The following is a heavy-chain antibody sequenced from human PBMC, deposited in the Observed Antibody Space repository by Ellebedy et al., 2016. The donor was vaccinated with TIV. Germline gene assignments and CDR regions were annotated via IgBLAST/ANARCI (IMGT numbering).Heavy chain of an antibody. D-gene: IGHD4/OR15-4a*01. J-gene: IGHJ4*02. V-gene: IGHV3-23*01. Sequence: GESLKISCAASGFTFVTYAMRWVRQAPGKGLEWVSGLTGSGDRTYYAASVQGRFTISRDNSRNTLYLQMNSLRAEDTAIYYCTKSGATYYFDSWGQGTLVTVSS. CDR2: LTGSGDRT. CDR1: GFTFVTYA. CDR3: TKSGATYYFDS.